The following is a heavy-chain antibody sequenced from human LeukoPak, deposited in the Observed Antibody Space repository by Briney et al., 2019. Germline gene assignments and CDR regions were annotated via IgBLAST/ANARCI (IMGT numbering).Heavy chain of an antibody. CDR2: IYYSGRT. J-gene: IGHJ4*02. V-gene: IGHV4-59*01. CDR1: GGSISSYY. CDR3: ARLLWFGEYYFDY. Sequence: SETLSLTCTVSGGSISSYYWSWVRQPPGKGLEWIGYIYYSGRTKYNPSLKSRFTISVDTSKNQFSLKLSSVTAADTAVYYCARLLWFGEYYFDYWGQGTLVTVSS. D-gene: IGHD3-10*01.